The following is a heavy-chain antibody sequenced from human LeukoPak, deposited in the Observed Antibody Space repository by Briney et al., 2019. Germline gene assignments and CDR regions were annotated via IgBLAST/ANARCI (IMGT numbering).Heavy chain of an antibody. CDR3: ARVQRLTAMVLDGFDY. J-gene: IGHJ4*02. D-gene: IGHD3-10*01. CDR1: GGSFSGYY. V-gene: IGHV4-34*01. CDR2: INHSGST. Sequence: SETLSLTCAVYGGSFSGYYWSWIRQPPGKGLEWIGEINHSGSTNYNPSLKSRVTISVDTSKNQFSLKLSSVTAADTAVYYCARVQRLTAMVLDGFDYWGQGTLVTVSS.